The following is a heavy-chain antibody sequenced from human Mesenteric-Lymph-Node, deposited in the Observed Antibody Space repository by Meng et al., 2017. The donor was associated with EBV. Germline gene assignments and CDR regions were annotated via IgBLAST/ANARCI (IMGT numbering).Heavy chain of an antibody. D-gene: IGHD1-26*01. CDR3: GHYRDYFDY. CDR2: HGGTR. V-gene: IGHV4-4*02. Sequence: QLQLQESGPRLVKPSETLSLTCGVSGGSLSSGHWWSWVRQPPGKGLEWIGEHGGTRNYNPSLRSRVTISLDYSKNQFSLTLRSVTAADTAVYYCGHYRDYFDYWGQGTLVTVSS. J-gene: IGHJ4*02. CDR1: GGSLSSGHW.